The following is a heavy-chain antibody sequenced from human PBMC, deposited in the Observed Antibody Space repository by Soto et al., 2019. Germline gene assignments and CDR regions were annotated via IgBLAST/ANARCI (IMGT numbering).Heavy chain of an antibody. D-gene: IGHD3-9*01. CDR2: ISVTSTTI. CDR3: AIDGAMTGVFDY. V-gene: IGHV3-48*01. CDR1: GFTFNTFG. J-gene: IGHJ4*02. Sequence: EVQLVESGGVLAQPGGSLRLSCAASGFTFNTFGMNWVRQAPGKGLEWISYISVTSTTIHYADSVKGRFAISRDNAKNSLYLEMDSLRVEETAVYYCAIDGAMTGVFDYWCPGTVVTVSS.